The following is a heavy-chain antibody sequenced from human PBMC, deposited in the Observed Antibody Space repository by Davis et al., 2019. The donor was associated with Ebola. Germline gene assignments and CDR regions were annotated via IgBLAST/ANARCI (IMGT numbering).Heavy chain of an antibody. V-gene: IGHV4-59*01. CDR2: IYYSGST. J-gene: IGHJ5*02. CDR3: ARNSITKFNWLDP. D-gene: IGHD1-14*01. Sequence: SETLSLTCTVSSGSIRTYYWSWIRQPPGKGLEWIGYIYYSGSTNYNPSLESRVTISVDMAKNQFSLKMRSVTAADTAVHYCARNSITKFNWLDPWGQGTLVTVSS. CDR1: SGSIRTYY.